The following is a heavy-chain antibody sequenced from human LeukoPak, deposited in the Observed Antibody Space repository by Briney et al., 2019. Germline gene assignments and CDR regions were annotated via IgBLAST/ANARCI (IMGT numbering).Heavy chain of an antibody. CDR1: GFTFSSYA. Sequence: GGSLRLSCAASGFTFSSYAMHWVRQAPGKGLEWVAVISYDGSNKFYTESVKGRFTISRGNSKNTLCLQMDSLRAEDTAVYYCACDRETYYYDNNAHDLDVWGQGTTVTVSS. J-gene: IGHJ6*02. CDR2: ISYDGSNK. CDR3: ACDRETYYYDNNAHDLDV. V-gene: IGHV3-30-3*01. D-gene: IGHD3-22*01.